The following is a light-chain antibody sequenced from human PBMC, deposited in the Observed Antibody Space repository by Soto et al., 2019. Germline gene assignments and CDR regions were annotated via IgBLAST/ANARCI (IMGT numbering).Light chain of an antibody. V-gene: IGKV1-5*01. CDR1: QSISSW. J-gene: IGKJ1*01. CDR2: DAS. CDR3: QQYNSYST. Sequence: DIKMTQSPSALSASVGDRVTTTSRASQSISSWLAWYQQKPGKAPKLLIYDASSLESGVPSRFSGSGSGTEFTLTISSLQPDDFATYYCQQYNSYSTFGQGTKVDIK.